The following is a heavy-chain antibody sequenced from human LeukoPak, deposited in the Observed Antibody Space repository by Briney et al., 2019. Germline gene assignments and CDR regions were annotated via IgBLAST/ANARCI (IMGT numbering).Heavy chain of an antibody. Sequence: ASVKVSCKASGYTFTDYYMHWVRQAPGQGLDWMRWINPKSGGSNNAQKFQGRVTMTRDTSISTSYMELRSLRSDDTAVYYCARDSGSYPTGYWGQGTLVTVSS. CDR3: ARDSGSYPTGY. CDR1: GYTFTDYY. J-gene: IGHJ4*02. D-gene: IGHD1-26*01. CDR2: INPKSGGS. V-gene: IGHV1-2*02.